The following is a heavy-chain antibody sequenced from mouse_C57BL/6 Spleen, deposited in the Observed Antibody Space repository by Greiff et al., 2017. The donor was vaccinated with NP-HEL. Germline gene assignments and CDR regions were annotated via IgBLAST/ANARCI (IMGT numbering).Heavy chain of an antibody. D-gene: IGHD4-1*01. Sequence: EVQLQQSGAELVKPGASVKLSCTASGFNIKDYYMHWVKQRTEQGLEWIGRIDSADGGTKYAPKFQGKATITADPSSNTAYLTLSSLTSEDTAVYSCARRGGNWVDAMDYWGQGTSVTVSS. CDR1: GFNIKDYY. CDR3: ARRGGNWVDAMDY. J-gene: IGHJ4*01. CDR2: IDSADGGT. V-gene: IGHV14-2*01.